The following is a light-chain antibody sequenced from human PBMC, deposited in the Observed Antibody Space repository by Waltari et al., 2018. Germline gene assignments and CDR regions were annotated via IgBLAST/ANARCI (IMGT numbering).Light chain of an antibody. Sequence: SSELTQDPAVSVALGQTVRITCQGDSLNSYYASWYQQRAGQAPLLVISGKTNRPSGSPDLFSGSSLGDTSSLTITSARAEDEADYYCSSRDIRGIQLLFGGGTKLTVL. J-gene: IGLJ3*02. V-gene: IGLV3-19*01. CDR1: SLNSYY. CDR3: SSRDIRGIQLL. CDR2: GKT.